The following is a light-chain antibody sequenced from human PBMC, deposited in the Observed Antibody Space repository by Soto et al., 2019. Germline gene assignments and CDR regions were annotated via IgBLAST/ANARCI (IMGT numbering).Light chain of an antibody. J-gene: IGKJ5*01. CDR3: QQYNNWPPLIT. CDR1: QSVSSN. V-gene: IGKV3-15*01. CDR2: GAS. Sequence: EIVMTQSPATLSVSPGERATLSCRASQSVSSNLAWYQQKPGQAPRLLIYGASTRATGIPARFSGSGSGTEFTLTISILQSEDFAVYYCQQYNNWPPLITFGQGTRLEIK.